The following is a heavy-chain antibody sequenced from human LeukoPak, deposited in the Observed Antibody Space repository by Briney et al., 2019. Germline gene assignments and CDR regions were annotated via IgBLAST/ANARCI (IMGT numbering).Heavy chain of an antibody. CDR2: IYHSGST. V-gene: IGHV4-4*02. J-gene: IGHJ3*02. CDR3: AKETTWFGDLAWDAFDI. Sequence: SGTLSLTCAVPGGSISSSNWWSWIRQPPGKGLEWIGEIYHSGSTNYNPSLKSRVTISVDTSKNQFSLKLSSVTAADTAVYHCAKETTWFGDLAWDAFDIWGQGTMVTVSS. D-gene: IGHD3-10*01. CDR1: GGSISSSNW.